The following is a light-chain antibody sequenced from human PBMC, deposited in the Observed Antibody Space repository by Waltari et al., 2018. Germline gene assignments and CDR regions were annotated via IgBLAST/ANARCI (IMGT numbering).Light chain of an antibody. CDR1: QRITNS. CDR3: QQYDGHPST. CDR2: RVS. V-gene: IGKV1-5*03. J-gene: IGKJ1*01. Sequence: DIQMTQSPSTLSASVVDRDTITSRASQRITNSVAWYQQKPGMAHKHLIYRVSSLEAGVPSRFSGSGTGTEYSLTISSLQPADSATYCCQQYDGHPSTFGQGTKVEIK.